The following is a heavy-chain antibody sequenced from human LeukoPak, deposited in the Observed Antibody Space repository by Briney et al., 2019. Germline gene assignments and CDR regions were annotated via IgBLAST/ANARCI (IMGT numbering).Heavy chain of an antibody. CDR2: ISSSSSTI. Sequence: GGSLRLSCAASGFTFSSYSMNWVRQAPGKGLEWVSYISSSSSTIYYADSVKGRFTISRDNAKNPLYLQMNGLRAEDTAVYYCARATGYCSGGSCHYYYYYYMDVWGKGTTVTVSS. CDR1: GFTFSSYS. J-gene: IGHJ6*03. V-gene: IGHV3-48*01. D-gene: IGHD2-15*01. CDR3: ARATGYCSGGSCHYYYYYYMDV.